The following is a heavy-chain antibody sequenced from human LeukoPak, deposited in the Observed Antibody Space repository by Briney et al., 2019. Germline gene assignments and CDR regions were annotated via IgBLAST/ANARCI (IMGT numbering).Heavy chain of an antibody. V-gene: IGHV3-30-3*01. Sequence: GRSLRLSCAASGFTFSSYAMHWVRQAPGKGLEWVAVISYDGSNKYYADSVKGRFTISRDNSKNTLYLQTNSLRAEDTAVYYCARDFDAYFDYWGQGTLVTVSS. CDR2: ISYDGSNK. CDR1: GFTFSSYA. J-gene: IGHJ4*02. CDR3: ARDFDAYFDY.